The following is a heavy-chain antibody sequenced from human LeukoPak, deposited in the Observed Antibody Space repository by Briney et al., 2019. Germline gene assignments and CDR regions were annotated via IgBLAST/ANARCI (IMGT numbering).Heavy chain of an antibody. J-gene: IGHJ4*02. CDR2: ISAYNGNT. CDR1: GYTFTSYG. CDR3: ARDRAVATIPIHRIDF. D-gene: IGHD5-12*01. V-gene: IGHV1-18*01. Sequence: ASVKVSCKASGYTFTSYGISWVRQAPGQGLEWMGWISAYNGNTNYAQKLQGRVTMTTDTSTSTAYMGLRSLRSDDTAVYYCARDRAVATIPIHRIDFWGQGTLVTVSS.